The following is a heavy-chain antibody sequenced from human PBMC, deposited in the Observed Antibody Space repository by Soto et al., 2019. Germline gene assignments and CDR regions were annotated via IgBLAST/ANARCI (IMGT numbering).Heavy chain of an antibody. J-gene: IGHJ6*02. CDR3: AKDPVAGNYYYYGMDV. CDR1: GGSISSGSYY. Sequence: PSETLSLTCTVSGGSISSGSYYWSWIRQYPEMGLEWIGYIYYSGSTYYNLSLKSRVTISVDTSKNQFSLKLSSVTAADTAVYYCAKDPVAGNYYYYGMDVWGQGTTVT. V-gene: IGHV4-31*03. D-gene: IGHD6-19*01. CDR2: IYYSGST.